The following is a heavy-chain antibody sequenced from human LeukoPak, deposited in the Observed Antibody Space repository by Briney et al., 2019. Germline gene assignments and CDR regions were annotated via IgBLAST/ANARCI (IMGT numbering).Heavy chain of an antibody. CDR1: GFTFSGYW. Sequence: GGSLRLSCVASGFTFSGYWMSWVRQAPGKGLEWVASIKQDGSETYYMESVQGRFTISRDNDMNFLYLQLSSLRAEDTAVYYCTRENSGSLSLEYWGQGTLVTVSS. V-gene: IGHV3-7*01. CDR2: IKQDGSET. J-gene: IGHJ4*02. D-gene: IGHD1-26*01. CDR3: TRENSGSLSLEY.